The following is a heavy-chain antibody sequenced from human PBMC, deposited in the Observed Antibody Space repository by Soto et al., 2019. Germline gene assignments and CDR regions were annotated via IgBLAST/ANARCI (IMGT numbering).Heavy chain of an antibody. Sequence: SETLSLTCTVSGGSISSYYWSWIRQPPGKGREWIGYIYYSGSTNYNPSLKSRVTISVDTSKNQFSLKLSSVTAADTAVYYCARGTTMVRGVIPVYYYGMDVWGQGTTVTVSS. J-gene: IGHJ6*02. CDR3: ARGTTMVRGVIPVYYYGMDV. CDR1: GGSISSYY. D-gene: IGHD3-10*01. CDR2: IYYSGST. V-gene: IGHV4-59*01.